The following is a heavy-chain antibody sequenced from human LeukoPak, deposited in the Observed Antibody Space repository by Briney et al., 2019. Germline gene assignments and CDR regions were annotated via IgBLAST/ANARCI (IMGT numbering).Heavy chain of an antibody. Sequence: PSETLSLTCTVSGDSISGGDYYWSWIRQPPGKGLEWIGYIYYSGSTYYNPSLKSRVTISVDTSKNQFSLKLSSVTAADTAVYYCAREGYSGSGGYNWFDPWGQGTLVTVSS. CDR2: IYYSGST. J-gene: IGHJ5*02. V-gene: IGHV4-30-4*01. CDR3: AREGYSGSGGYNWFDP. CDR1: GDSISGGDYY. D-gene: IGHD5-12*01.